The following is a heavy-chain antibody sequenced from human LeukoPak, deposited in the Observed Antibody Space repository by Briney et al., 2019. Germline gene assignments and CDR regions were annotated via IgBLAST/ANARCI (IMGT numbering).Heavy chain of an antibody. CDR2: IWYDGSNK. D-gene: IGHD2-15*01. J-gene: IGHJ6*02. CDR3: ARDGYCSGGSCDDDYYYGMDV. CDR1: GFIFSSYG. Sequence: AGGSLRLSCAPSGFIFSSYGMHWVRQAPGKGLEWVAVIWYDGSNKYYADSVKGRFTISRDNSKNTLYLQMNSLRAEDTAVYYCARDGYCSGGSCDDDYYYGMDVWGQGTTVTVSS. V-gene: IGHV3-33*08.